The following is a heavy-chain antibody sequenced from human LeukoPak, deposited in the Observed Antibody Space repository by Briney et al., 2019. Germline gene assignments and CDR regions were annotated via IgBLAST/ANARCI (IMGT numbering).Heavy chain of an antibody. V-gene: IGHV4-59*06. Sequence: PSETLSLTCTVSGGSISSYYWSWIRQHPGKGLEWIGYIYYSGSTYYNPSLKSRVTISLDTSKNQFSLKLSSVTAADTAVYYCARLLGYSGTDHYYFDYWGQGTLVTVSS. CDR1: GGSISSYY. CDR3: ARLLGYSGTDHYYFDY. J-gene: IGHJ4*02. CDR2: IYYSGST. D-gene: IGHD3-10*01.